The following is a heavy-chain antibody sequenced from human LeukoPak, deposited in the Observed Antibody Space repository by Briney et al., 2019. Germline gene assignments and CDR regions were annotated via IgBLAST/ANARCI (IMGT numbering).Heavy chain of an antibody. CDR2: INPNSGGT. D-gene: IGHD3-22*01. Sequence: GASVKVSCKASGYTFTGYYMHWVRQAPGQGLEWMGWINPNSGGTNYAQKFQGRVTMTRDTSTSTVYMELSSLRSEDTAVYYCARDSSGYYYYFDYWGQGTLVTVSS. J-gene: IGHJ4*02. CDR3: ARDSSGYYYYFDY. V-gene: IGHV1-2*02. CDR1: GYTFTGYY.